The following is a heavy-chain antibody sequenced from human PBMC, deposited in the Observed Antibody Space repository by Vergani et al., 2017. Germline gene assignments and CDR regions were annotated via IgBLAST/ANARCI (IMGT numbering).Heavy chain of an antibody. CDR1: GYTLTALS. V-gene: IGHV1-24*01. Sequence: QVQLVQSGAEVKKPGASVKVSCKVSGYTLTALSMHWVRQAPGKGLEWMGGFAPEDGVTIYAQKFQGRVTMTEDTSTDTAYMELSSLGSEDTAGYYCASPDDILTGGFDYWGQGTLVTVSS. J-gene: IGHJ4*02. CDR2: FAPEDGVT. CDR3: ASPDDILTGGFDY. D-gene: IGHD3-9*01.